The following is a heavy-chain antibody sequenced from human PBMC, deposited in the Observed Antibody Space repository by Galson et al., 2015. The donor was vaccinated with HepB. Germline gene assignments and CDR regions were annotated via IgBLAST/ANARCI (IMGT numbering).Heavy chain of an antibody. Sequence: SLRLSCAASGFTFSSYAMHWVRQAPGKGLEWVAVISYDGSNKYYADSVKGRFTISRDNSKNTLYLQMNSLRAEDTAVYYCARGLATMVRGVIITSYYGMDVWGQGTTVTVSS. CDR2: ISYDGSNK. CDR3: ARGLATMVRGVIITSYYGMDV. D-gene: IGHD3-10*01. J-gene: IGHJ6*02. CDR1: GFTFSSYA. V-gene: IGHV3-30-3*01.